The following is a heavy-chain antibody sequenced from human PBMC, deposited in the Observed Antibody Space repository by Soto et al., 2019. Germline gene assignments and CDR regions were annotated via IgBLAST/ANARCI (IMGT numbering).Heavy chain of an antibody. CDR1: GGSISSSSYF. Sequence: QLQLQESGPGLVKPSETLSLACTVSGGSISSSSYFWGWIRQPPGKGLEWIGSIYYSGSTYYNPSPQSRVSISGDTSTNPFSLKLSSVTAAATAVYYCARHTPASSIADRWGQGTLVPVSS. CDR2: IYYSGST. V-gene: IGHV4-39*01. D-gene: IGHD2-15*01. J-gene: IGHJ4*02. CDR3: ARHTPASSIADR.